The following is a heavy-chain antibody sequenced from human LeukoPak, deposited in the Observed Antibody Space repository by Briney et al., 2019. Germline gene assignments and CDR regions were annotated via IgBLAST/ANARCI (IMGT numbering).Heavy chain of an antibody. CDR2: ISSSGSTI. Sequence: GGSLRLSCAASGFTFSDYYMSWIRQAPGKGLEWVSYISSSGSTIYYADSVKGRFTISRDNAKNSLYLQMNSLRAEDTAVYYCTRDRSADSYFDYWGQGTLVTVSS. CDR3: TRDRSADSYFDY. V-gene: IGHV3-11*01. CDR1: GFTFSDYY. J-gene: IGHJ4*02.